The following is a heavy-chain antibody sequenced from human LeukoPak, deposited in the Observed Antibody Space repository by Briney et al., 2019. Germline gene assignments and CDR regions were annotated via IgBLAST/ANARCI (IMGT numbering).Heavy chain of an antibody. V-gene: IGHV4-59*01. Sequence: SETLSLTCTVSGGSISSYYWSWIRQPPGKGLEWIGYIYYSGNTNYNPSLKSRVIISIDTSKNQFSLKLSSVTAADTAVYYCARVGSYNFDYWGQGTLVTVSS. J-gene: IGHJ4*02. D-gene: IGHD3-10*01. CDR2: IYYSGNT. CDR1: GGSISSYY. CDR3: ARVGSYNFDY.